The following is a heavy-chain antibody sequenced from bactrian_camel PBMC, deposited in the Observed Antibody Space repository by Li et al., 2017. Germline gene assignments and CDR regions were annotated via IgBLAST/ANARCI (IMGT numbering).Heavy chain of an antibody. CDR1: GYIRC. Sequence: HVQLVESGGGSVQAGGSLRVSCTYQGYIRCMAWFRQAPGKEREKVATINSIGGTTYVDSVKGRFTISKDNDKNALFLQMTSLKPEDTARYYCAADPWCTEQYADRRYWGQGTQVTVS. D-gene: IGHD1*01. CDR2: INSIGGT. CDR3: AADPWCTEQYADRRY. J-gene: IGHJ4*01. V-gene: IGHV3S53*01.